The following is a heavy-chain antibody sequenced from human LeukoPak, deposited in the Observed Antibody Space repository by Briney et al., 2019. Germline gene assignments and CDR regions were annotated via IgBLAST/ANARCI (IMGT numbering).Heavy chain of an antibody. D-gene: IGHD5-18*01. Sequence: SETLSLTCTVSGGSISSSSYYWGWIRQPPGKGLGWIGSIYYSGSTYYNPSLKSRVTISVDTSKNQFSLKLSSVTAADTAVYYCASTGNSYGFDYWGQGTLVTVSS. CDR3: ASTGNSYGFDY. CDR2: IYYSGST. CDR1: GGSISSSSYY. J-gene: IGHJ4*02. V-gene: IGHV4-39*01.